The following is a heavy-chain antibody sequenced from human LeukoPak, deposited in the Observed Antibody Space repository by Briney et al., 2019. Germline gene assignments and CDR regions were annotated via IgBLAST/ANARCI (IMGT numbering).Heavy chain of an antibody. Sequence: SETLSLTCAVYGGSFSGYYWSWLRQPPGKGLDRIGYINYSGSTNYNPSLRSRVTISIDTSKNHFSLRLSSVAAADTAVYYCARGRWLSYWGQGILVTVSS. CDR1: GGSFSGYY. V-gene: IGHV4-34*01. CDR3: ARGRWLSY. J-gene: IGHJ4*02. D-gene: IGHD6-19*01. CDR2: INYSGST.